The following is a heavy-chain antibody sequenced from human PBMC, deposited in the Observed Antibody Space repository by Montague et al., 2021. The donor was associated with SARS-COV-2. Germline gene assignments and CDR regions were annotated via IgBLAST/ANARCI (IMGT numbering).Heavy chain of an antibody. CDR1: GFTFTSYW. J-gene: IGHJ4*02. V-gene: IGHV3-7*01. D-gene: IGHD6-13*01. CDR3: ARVPSSSWYFES. CDR2: IKQDGSEK. Sequence: SLRLSCAASGFTFTSYWMSWVRQAPGKGLEWVANIKQDGSEKYYVDSVKGRFTIARDNAKNSLYLQMNSLRAEDTAVYYCARVPSSSWYFESWGQGTLVTVSA.